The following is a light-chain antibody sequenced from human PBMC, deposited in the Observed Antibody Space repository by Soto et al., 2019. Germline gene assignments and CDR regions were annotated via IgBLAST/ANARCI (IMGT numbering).Light chain of an antibody. J-gene: IGKJ5*01. CDR3: QQSDTYPLT. CDR2: DAS. CDR1: ENINNC. V-gene: IGKV1-5*01. Sequence: DIQMTQSPSTLSSSVGDRVTITCRASENINNCLAWFQQKPCEAPKLLNYDASTLESGVPSRFSGSGSRTEFTLTISSLQADDFANYYRQQSDTYPLTFGQGTRLEIK.